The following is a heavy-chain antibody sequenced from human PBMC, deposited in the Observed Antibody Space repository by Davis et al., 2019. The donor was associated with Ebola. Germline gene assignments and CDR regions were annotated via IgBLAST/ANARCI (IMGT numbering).Heavy chain of an antibody. V-gene: IGHV4-34*01. CDR1: GGSFSGYY. J-gene: IGHJ6*03. CDR3: ARELRFLEWSRSLVYMDV. D-gene: IGHD3-3*01. Sequence: SETLSLTCAVYGGSFSGYYWSWIRQPPGKGLEWIGEINHSGSTNYNPSLKSRVTISVDTSKNQFSLKLSSVTAADTAVYYCARELRFLEWSRSLVYMDVWGKGTTVTVSS. CDR2: INHSGST.